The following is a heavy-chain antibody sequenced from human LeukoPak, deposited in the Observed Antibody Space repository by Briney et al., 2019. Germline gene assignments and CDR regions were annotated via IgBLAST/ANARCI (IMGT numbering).Heavy chain of an antibody. D-gene: IGHD3-3*01. V-gene: IGHV4-61*08. CDR3: ARDTSGYYGRYGH. CDR2: IYYSGST. Sequence: SETLSLTCTVSGGSISSGDYYWSWIRQPPGKGLEWIGYIYYSGSTYYNPSLQSRVTISVDTSKNQLSLKLTSMTAADTAVYYCARDTSGYYGRYGHWGQGTLVTVSS. CDR1: GGSISSGDYY. J-gene: IGHJ4*02.